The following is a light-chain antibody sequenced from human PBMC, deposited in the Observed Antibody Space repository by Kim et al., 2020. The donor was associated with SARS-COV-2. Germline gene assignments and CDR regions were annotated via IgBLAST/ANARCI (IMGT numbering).Light chain of an antibody. V-gene: IGKV3-15*01. CDR2: DAS. J-gene: IGKJ2*03. CDR3: QQYNAWPYS. CDR1: QSVRDN. Sequence: EIVLTQSPATLSVSPGERATLSCRASQSVRDNLAWYQQRPGQAPRLLIFDASTRATGFPARFSGSGSGTEFILTISSLQSEDFALYYCQQYNAWPYSFGQGTKLEI.